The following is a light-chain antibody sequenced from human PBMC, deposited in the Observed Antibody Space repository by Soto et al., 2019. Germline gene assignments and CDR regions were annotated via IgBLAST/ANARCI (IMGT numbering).Light chain of an antibody. CDR1: SGHSSYS. V-gene: IGLV4-69*01. CDR2: LNNDGSH. J-gene: IGLJ3*02. CDR3: QTWGSGIVV. Sequence: QAVVTQSPSASASLGASVKLTCTLSSGHSSYSIAWHQQQPEKGPRFLMKLNNDGSHNKGAGIPDRFSGSSSGTARYLAISLLQSEEEADYYCQTWGSGIVVFGGGTKLTVL.